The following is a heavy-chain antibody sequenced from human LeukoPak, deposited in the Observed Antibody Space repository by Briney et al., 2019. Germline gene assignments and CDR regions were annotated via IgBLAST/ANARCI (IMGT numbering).Heavy chain of an antibody. J-gene: IGHJ6*03. CDR2: LYTDDNT. CDR3: ARGVVTDDYYMDV. CDR1: GGSITSGRYY. Sequence: SETLSLTCSVSGGSITSGRYYWTWIRQPAGKGLEWIGRLYTDDNTNYDPSLESRVSISVDTSKSQFYLQLTSVTAADTAVYFCARGVVTDDYYMDVWGKGITVIVSS. D-gene: IGHD2-21*02. V-gene: IGHV4-61*02.